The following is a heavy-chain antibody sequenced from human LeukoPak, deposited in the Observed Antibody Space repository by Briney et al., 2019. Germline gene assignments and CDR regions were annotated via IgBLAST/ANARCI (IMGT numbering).Heavy chain of an antibody. D-gene: IGHD6-13*01. Sequence: RESLKISCKGSGYSFPSYWIGWVRQMPGKGLEWMGIIYPGDSDTRYSPSFQGQVTISADKSISTAYLQWSSLKASDTAMYYCARHGIAAAGGGYYYYMDVWGKGTTVTVSS. CDR1: GYSFPSYW. CDR3: ARHGIAAAGGGYYYYMDV. V-gene: IGHV5-51*01. CDR2: IYPGDSDT. J-gene: IGHJ6*03.